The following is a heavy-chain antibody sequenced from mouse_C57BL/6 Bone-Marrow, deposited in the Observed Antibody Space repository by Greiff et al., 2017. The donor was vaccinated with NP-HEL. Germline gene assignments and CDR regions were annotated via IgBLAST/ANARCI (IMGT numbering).Heavy chain of an antibody. CDR3: ARDEGYDYPFAY. CDR1: GFTFSSYA. CDR2: ISDGGSYT. J-gene: IGHJ3*01. V-gene: IGHV5-4*01. D-gene: IGHD2-4*01. Sequence: DVKLVESGGGLVKPGGSLKLSCAASGFTFSSYAMSWVRQTPEKRLEWVATISDGGSYTYYPDNVKGRFTISRDNAKNNLYLQMSHLKSEDTAMYYCARDEGYDYPFAYWGQGTLVTVSA.